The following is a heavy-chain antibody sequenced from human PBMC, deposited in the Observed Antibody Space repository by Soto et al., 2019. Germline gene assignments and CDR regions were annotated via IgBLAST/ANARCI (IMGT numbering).Heavy chain of an antibody. V-gene: IGHV3-7*03. J-gene: IGHJ4*02. CDR2: IKRDGSEK. D-gene: IGHD3-3*01. CDR3: ASLEWESTGYADY. CDR1: GFTFGSNW. Sequence: EVQLVESGGGLVQPGGSLRLSCAASGFTFGSNWMSWVRQAPGKGMEWVANIKRDGSEKYYVDSVKGRFTISRVNAKNTLYLQMSSLRADDTAVYYCASLEWESTGYADYWGQGTLVTVSS.